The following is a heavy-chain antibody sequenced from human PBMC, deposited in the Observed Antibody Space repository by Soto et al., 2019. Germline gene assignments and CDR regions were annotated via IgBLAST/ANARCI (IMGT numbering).Heavy chain of an antibody. Sequence: QLQLQESGPGLVKPSETLSLTCTVSGGSISSSSYYWGWIRQPPGKGLEWIGSIYYSGSTYYNPSLRSRVTIAVDTSKNQFSLKLSSVAAADTAVYYCASSFYDSSGYYPNCDYWGQGTLVTVSS. D-gene: IGHD3-22*01. J-gene: IGHJ4*02. CDR1: GGSISSSSYY. CDR2: IYYSGST. CDR3: ASSFYDSSGYYPNCDY. V-gene: IGHV4-39*01.